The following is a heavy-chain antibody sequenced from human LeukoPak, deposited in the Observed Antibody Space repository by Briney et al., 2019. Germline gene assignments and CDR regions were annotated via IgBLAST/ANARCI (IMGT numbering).Heavy chain of an antibody. CDR3: TRGQGSSWYYFDY. V-gene: IGHV1-8*01. Sequence: GASVKVSCKASGYTFTSYDINWVRQATGQGLEWMGWMNPNSGNTGYAQKFQGSVTMTRNTSISTAYMELSSLRSEDTVVYYCTRGQGSSWYYFDYWGQGTLVTVSS. CDR2: MNPNSGNT. D-gene: IGHD6-13*01. CDR1: GYTFTSYD. J-gene: IGHJ4*02.